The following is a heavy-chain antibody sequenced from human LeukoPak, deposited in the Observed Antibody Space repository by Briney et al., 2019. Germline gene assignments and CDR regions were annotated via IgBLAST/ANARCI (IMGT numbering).Heavy chain of an antibody. V-gene: IGHV4-30-4*07. J-gene: IGHJ4*02. Sequence: PSQTLSLTCAVSGGSISSGGYSWSWIRQPPGKGLEWIGYIYYSGSTNYNPSLKSRVTISVDTSKNQFSLKLSSVTAADTAVYYCAREMGYSPDYWGQGTLVTVSS. CDR1: GGSISSGGYS. CDR3: AREMGYSPDY. D-gene: IGHD5-18*01. CDR2: IYYSGST.